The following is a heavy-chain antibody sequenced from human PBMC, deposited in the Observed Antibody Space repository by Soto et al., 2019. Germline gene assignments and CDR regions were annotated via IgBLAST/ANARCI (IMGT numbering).Heavy chain of an antibody. V-gene: IGHV4-39*01. CDR1: GGSISSSSYY. CDR3: ARQNWNYDHWFDP. J-gene: IGHJ5*02. Sequence: SETLSLTCTVSGGSISSSSYYWGWIRQPPGKGLEWIGSIYYSGSTYYNPSLKSRVTISVDTSKNQFSLKLSFVTAADTAVYYCARQNWNYDHWFDPWGQGTLVTVSS. CDR2: IYYSGST. D-gene: IGHD1-7*01.